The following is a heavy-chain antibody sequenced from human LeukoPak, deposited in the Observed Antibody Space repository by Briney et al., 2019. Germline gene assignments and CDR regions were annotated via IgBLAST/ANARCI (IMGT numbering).Heavy chain of an antibody. Sequence: GGSLRLSCAASGFTFSNAWMNWVRQAPGKGLEWVGRIKSKTDGGTTDYAAPVKGRFTISRDDSKNTLYLQMNSLKTEDTAVNYCTTDSMRLWFGELYNNWFDPWGQGTLVTVSS. V-gene: IGHV3-15*07. CDR1: GFTFSNAW. CDR3: TTDSMRLWFGELYNNWFDP. D-gene: IGHD3-10*01. CDR2: IKSKTDGGTT. J-gene: IGHJ5*02.